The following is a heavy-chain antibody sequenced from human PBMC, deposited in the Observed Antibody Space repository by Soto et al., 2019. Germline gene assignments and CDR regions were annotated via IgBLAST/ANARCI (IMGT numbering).Heavy chain of an antibody. V-gene: IGHV1-18*01. CDR3: ARHHGPTTSENWFDP. CDR2: ISTYSGDT. Sequence: GASVNVSCKSSGYTFFTYNIHWVRQAPGQGLEWMGWISTYSGDTNYAQKFQGRVTMTTDTSTTTAYLELRSLRSDDTAVYYCARHHGPTTSENWFDPWGQGTLVTVSS. J-gene: IGHJ5*02. D-gene: IGHD5-12*01. CDR1: GYTFFTYN.